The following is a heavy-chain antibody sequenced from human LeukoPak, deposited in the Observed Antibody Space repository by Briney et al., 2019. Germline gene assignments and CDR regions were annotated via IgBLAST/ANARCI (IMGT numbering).Heavy chain of an antibody. CDR3: ARRLAAAGWALHAFDI. CDR2: IYSGGST. D-gene: IGHD6-13*01. V-gene: IGHV3-66*04. CDR1: GFTVSSNY. Sequence: QPGRSLRLSCAASGFTVSSNYMSWVRQAPGKGLEWGSVIYSGGSTYYADSVKGRFTISRDNSKNALYLQMNSLRAEDTAVDYCARRLAAAGWALHAFDIWGQGTMVTVSS. J-gene: IGHJ3*02.